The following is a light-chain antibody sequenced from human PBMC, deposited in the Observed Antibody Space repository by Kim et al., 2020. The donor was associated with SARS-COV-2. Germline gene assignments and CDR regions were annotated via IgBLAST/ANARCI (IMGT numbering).Light chain of an antibody. J-gene: IGKJ1*01. V-gene: IGKV1-5*03. Sequence: AAVGDRVTNSCRASQSVSSWLAWYQQKPGKAPKLLIYKASSLQSGVPSRFSGSGSETEFTLTISSLQPEDFATYYCQHYNSYPWTFGQGTKVDIK. CDR1: QSVSSW. CDR2: KAS. CDR3: QHYNSYPWT.